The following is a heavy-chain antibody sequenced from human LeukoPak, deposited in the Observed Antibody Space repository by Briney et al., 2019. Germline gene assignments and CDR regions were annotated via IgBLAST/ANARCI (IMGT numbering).Heavy chain of an antibody. Sequence: PSETLSLTCTVSGGSISSSSYYWGWIRQPPGKGLEWIGSIYYSGSNYYNPSLKSRVTISVDTSKNQFSLKLSSVTAADTAVYYCARTNVVATITTYFDYWGQGTLVTVSS. CDR1: GGSISSSSYY. D-gene: IGHD5-12*01. J-gene: IGHJ4*02. CDR3: ARTNVVATITTYFDY. CDR2: IYYSGSN. V-gene: IGHV4-39*01.